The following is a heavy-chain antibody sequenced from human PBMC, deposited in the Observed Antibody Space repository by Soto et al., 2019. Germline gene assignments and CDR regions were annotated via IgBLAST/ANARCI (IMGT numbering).Heavy chain of an antibody. CDR2: IYWDDDQ. V-gene: IGHV2-5*02. Sequence: QITLKESGPTLVKPTQTLTLTCTFSGFSLSINGVAVGWIRQPPGQALEWLALIYWDDDQRYNPSLKNRLTIPKEHPRNQVVLTMTNMDPVDTATYYCAHKRDVSRGFKYWGQGTLVTVSS. CDR1: GFSLSINGVA. J-gene: IGHJ4*02. CDR3: AHKRDVSRGFKY. D-gene: IGHD3-10*01.